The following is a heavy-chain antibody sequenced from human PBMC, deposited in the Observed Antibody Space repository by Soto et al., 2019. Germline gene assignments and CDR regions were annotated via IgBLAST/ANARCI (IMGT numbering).Heavy chain of an antibody. V-gene: IGHV3-21*01. Sequence: GGSLRLSCAASGFTFSSYSMNWVRQAPGKGLEWVSSISSSSSYIYYADSVKGRFTISRDNAKNSLYLQMNSLRAEDTAVYYCARDLRKAVAGTNYYCYMDVWGKGTTVTVSS. CDR1: GFTFSSYS. CDR3: ARDLRKAVAGTNYYCYMDV. CDR2: ISSSSSYI. D-gene: IGHD6-19*01. J-gene: IGHJ6*03.